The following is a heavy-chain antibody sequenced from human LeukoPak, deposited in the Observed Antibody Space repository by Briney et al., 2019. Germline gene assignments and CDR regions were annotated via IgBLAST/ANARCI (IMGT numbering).Heavy chain of an antibody. J-gene: IGHJ4*02. CDR3: ARDYRYYYDSSGYSYFDY. V-gene: IGHV4-34*01. Sequence: SETLSLTCAVYGGSFSGYYWSWIRQPPGRGLEWIGEINHSGSTNYNPSLKSRVTISVDTSKNQFSLKLSSVTAADTAVYYCARDYRYYYDSSGYSYFDYWGQGTLVTVSS. CDR1: GGSFSGYY. D-gene: IGHD3-22*01. CDR2: INHSGST.